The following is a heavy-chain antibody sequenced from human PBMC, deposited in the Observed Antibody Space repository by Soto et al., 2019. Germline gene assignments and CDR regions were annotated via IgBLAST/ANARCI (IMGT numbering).Heavy chain of an antibody. Sequence: QVQLVQSGAEVKKPGASVKVSCKASGYTFTSYGISWVRQAPGQGLEWMGWISAYNGNTNYAQKLQGRVTMTTDTSTGTAYMELRSLRSDDTAVYYCARGPITMVRGVINLYYYYGMDVWGQGTTVTVSS. J-gene: IGHJ6*02. CDR1: GYTFTSYG. CDR3: ARGPITMVRGVINLYYYYGMDV. V-gene: IGHV1-18*04. CDR2: ISAYNGNT. D-gene: IGHD3-10*01.